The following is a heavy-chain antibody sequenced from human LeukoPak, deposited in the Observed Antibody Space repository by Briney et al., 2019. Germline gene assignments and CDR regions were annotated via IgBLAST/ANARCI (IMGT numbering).Heavy chain of an antibody. Sequence: SETLSLTCAVYGGSFSGYYWIWIRQPPGKGLEGIGEINHSGSINYNPSLKSRVTISVDTSKNPFSLKLSSVTAADTAVYYCARGDSSGYIFGNWFDPWGQGTLVTVSS. CDR3: ARGDSSGYIFGNWFDP. V-gene: IGHV4-34*01. CDR1: GGSFSGYY. D-gene: IGHD3-22*01. CDR2: INHSGSI. J-gene: IGHJ5*02.